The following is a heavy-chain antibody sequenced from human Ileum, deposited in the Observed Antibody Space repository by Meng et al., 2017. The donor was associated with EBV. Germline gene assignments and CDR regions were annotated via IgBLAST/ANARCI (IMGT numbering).Heavy chain of an antibody. D-gene: IGHD5-12*01. CDR2: IFYNGAT. J-gene: IGHJ4*02. CDR3: AREARYSGHDVVDY. Sequence: QLQLQESGPGLVKPSENLSLTCTGSGGSIGSTDYYWGWVRQPPGKGMEWIATIFYNGATQYNPSLKSRVTISVDTSKNKFSLKLTSVTAADTAVYYCAREARYSGHDVVDYWGQGTLVTVSS. V-gene: IGHV4-39*07. CDR1: GGSIGSTDYY.